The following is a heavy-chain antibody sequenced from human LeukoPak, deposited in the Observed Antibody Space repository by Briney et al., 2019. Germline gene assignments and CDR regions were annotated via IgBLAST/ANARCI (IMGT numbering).Heavy chain of an antibody. CDR2: INTDGRTT. CDR3: ARSIGSEWGYYYYMDV. Sequence: GSLRLSCAAPGFTPSNYWMHWVRQAPGKGLVWVSRINTDGRTTNYADSVKGRFTISRDNAKNTLYLQMNSLRVEGTAVYYCARSIGSEWGYYYYMDVWGKGTTVTVSS. D-gene: IGHD6-6*01. J-gene: IGHJ6*03. V-gene: IGHV3-74*01. CDR1: GFTPSNYW.